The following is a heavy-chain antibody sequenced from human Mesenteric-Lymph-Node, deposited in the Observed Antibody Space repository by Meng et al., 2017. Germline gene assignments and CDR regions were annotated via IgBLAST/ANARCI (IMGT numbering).Heavy chain of an antibody. D-gene: IGHD3-3*01. CDR2: IRGSGGST. Sequence: EVQLLESGGGLVQHGGSRRLSCAASGFTFSSYAMSWVRQDPGKGLEWVSTIRGSGGSTFYTDSVKGRFTISRDNSKNTLYLQMNSLRAEDTAVYYCAKIRIFGVINQDYWGQGTLVTVSS. V-gene: IGHV3-23*01. CDR3: AKIRIFGVINQDY. J-gene: IGHJ4*02. CDR1: GFTFSSYA.